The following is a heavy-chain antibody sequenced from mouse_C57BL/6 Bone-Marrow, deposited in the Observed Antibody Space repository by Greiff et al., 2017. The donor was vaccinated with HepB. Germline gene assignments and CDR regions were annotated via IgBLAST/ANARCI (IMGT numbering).Heavy chain of an antibody. Sequence: EVQLVESGGGLVKPGGSLKLSCAASGFTFSDYGMHWVRQAPEKGLEWVAYISSGSSTIYYADTVKGRFTISRDNAKNTLFLQMTSLRSEDTAMYYCANGIYYGNYGFAYWGQGTLVTVSA. CDR3: ANGIYYGNYGFAY. D-gene: IGHD2-1*01. CDR2: ISSGSSTI. V-gene: IGHV5-17*01. J-gene: IGHJ3*01. CDR1: GFTFSDYG.